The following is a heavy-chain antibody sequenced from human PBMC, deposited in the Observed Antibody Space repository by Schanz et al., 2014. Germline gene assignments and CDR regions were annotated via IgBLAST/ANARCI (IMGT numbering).Heavy chain of an antibody. CDR2: IIPIHGIV. Sequence: QVQLEQSGAEVKKPGASVKVSCKASGYTFTSDSMHWVRQAPGQGLEWMGMIIPIHGIVNYAQRFQDRVRITADKSTSTAYMELSSLRSDDTAVYYCARGGGPEDVFDIWGQGTILTVSS. J-gene: IGHJ3*02. D-gene: IGHD5-12*01. CDR3: ARGGGPEDVFDI. V-gene: IGHV1-69*04. CDR1: GYTFTSDS.